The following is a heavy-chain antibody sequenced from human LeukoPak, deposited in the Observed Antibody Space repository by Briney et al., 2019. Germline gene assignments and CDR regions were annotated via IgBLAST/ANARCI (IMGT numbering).Heavy chain of an antibody. J-gene: IGHJ4*02. D-gene: IGHD2-8*01. V-gene: IGHV3-7*01. Sequence: GGSLRLSCATSGFTFDKYWTDWVRQAPGKGLEWVAQINQDGRVKHYVDSVKGRFTISRDNAKNLVSLQMSSLRAEDTAVYYCARGSDYSNGNIYEDDFEYWGQGTLVTVSS. CDR1: GFTFDKYW. CDR3: ARGSDYSNGNIYEDDFEY. CDR2: INQDGRVK.